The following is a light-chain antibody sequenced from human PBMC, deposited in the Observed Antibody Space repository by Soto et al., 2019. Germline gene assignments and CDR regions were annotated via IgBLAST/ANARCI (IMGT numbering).Light chain of an antibody. CDR2: TAS. CDR1: QSISTY. Sequence: DIQMTQSPSSLSASLGDRVTITCRASQSISTYLNWYQQKPGKAPKLLIYTASSLQSGVPSRFSGSGSGTDFTLTISSLQPEDFATYYCQQTYSAPPFTVGGGTKVDIK. J-gene: IGKJ4*01. CDR3: QQTYSAPPFT. V-gene: IGKV1-39*01.